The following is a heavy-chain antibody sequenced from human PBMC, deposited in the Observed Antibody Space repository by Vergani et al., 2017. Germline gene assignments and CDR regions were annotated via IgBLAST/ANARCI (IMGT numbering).Heavy chain of an antibody. D-gene: IGHD5-12*01. CDR1: GYTFTSYG. V-gene: IGHV1-18*01. J-gene: IGHJ6*02. CDR2: ISAYNGNT. Sequence: QVQLVQSGAEVKKPGASVKVSCKASGYTFTSYGISWVRQAPGQGLEWMGWISAYNGNTNYAQKLQGRVTKTTDTSTSTAYMELRSLRSDDTAVYYCARGMEDRGYSGYDPLYYGMDVWGQGTTVTVSS. CDR3: ARGMEDRGYSGYDPLYYGMDV.